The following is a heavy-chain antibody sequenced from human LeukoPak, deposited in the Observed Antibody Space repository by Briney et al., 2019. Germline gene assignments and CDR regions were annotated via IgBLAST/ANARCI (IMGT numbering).Heavy chain of an antibody. V-gene: IGHV4-31*03. J-gene: IGHJ5*02. CDR1: GGSISSGGYY. Sequence: PSETLSLTCTVSGGSISSGGYYWSWIRQHPGKGLEWIGYIYYSGSTYYNPSLKSRVTISVDTSKNQFSLKLSSVTAAATAVYYCASGYYDSSGYYPIWFDPWGQGTLVTVSS. D-gene: IGHD3-22*01. CDR3: ASGYYDSSGYYPIWFDP. CDR2: IYYSGST.